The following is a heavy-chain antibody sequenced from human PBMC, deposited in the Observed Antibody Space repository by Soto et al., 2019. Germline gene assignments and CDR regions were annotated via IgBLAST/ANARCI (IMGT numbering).Heavy chain of an antibody. CDR2: ISGSGGST. Sequence: EVQLLESGGGLVQPGGSLRLSCAASGFTFSSYAMSWVRQAPGKGLEWVSAISGSGGSTYYADSVKGRFTISRDNSKSTLYRQMNSLRAEDTAVYYCEKLVRGSAEVYGMDVWGQGTTVTVSS. CDR3: EKLVRGSAEVYGMDV. V-gene: IGHV3-23*01. D-gene: IGHD3-10*01. CDR1: GFTFSSYA. J-gene: IGHJ6*02.